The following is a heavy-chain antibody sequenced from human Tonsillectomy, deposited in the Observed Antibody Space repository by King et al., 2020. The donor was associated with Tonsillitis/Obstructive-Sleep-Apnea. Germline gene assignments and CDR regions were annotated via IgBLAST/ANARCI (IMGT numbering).Heavy chain of an antibody. CDR2: IYYSGST. V-gene: IGHV4-39*01. J-gene: IGHJ4*02. Sequence: QLQESGPGLVKPSETLSLTCTVSGGSISSSSYYLGWIRQPPGKGLEWIGGIYYSGSTYYNPSLKSRVTISVDTSKNQFSRKLSSVTAADTAVYYCASTLDIVVVIDYFDYWGQGTLVTVSS. CDR1: GGSISSSSYY. D-gene: IGHD2-15*01. CDR3: ASTLDIVVVIDYFDY.